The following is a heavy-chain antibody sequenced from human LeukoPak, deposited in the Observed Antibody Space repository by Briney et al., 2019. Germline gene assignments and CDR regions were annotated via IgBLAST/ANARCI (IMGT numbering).Heavy chain of an antibody. Sequence: ASVKVSCKASGYTFTSYYMHWVRQAPGQGLEWMGWIDPNSGGTNYGQKFQGRVTKTRDTSISTAYMELSRLRSDDTAVYYCARDRGYCSGGSCFDAFDIWGQGPMVTVSS. CDR1: GYTFTSYY. D-gene: IGHD2-15*01. CDR2: IDPNSGGT. CDR3: ARDRGYCSGGSCFDAFDI. J-gene: IGHJ3*02. V-gene: IGHV1-2*02.